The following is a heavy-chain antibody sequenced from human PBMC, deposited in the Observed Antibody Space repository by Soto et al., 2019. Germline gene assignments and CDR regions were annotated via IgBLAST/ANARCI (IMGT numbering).Heavy chain of an antibody. Sequence: VGSLRLSCAASGFTFSSYWMHWVRQAPGKGLVWVSRINSDGSSTSYADSVKGRFTISRDNAKNTLYVQMNSLRDEDTAVYYCARDGHNYNLDHWGQGTLVTVSS. CDR2: INSDGSST. CDR3: ARDGHNYNLDH. J-gene: IGHJ4*02. D-gene: IGHD5-12*01. CDR1: GFTFSSYW. V-gene: IGHV3-74*01.